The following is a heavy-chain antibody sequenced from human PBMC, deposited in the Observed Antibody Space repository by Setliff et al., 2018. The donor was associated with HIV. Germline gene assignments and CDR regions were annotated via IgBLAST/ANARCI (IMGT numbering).Heavy chain of an antibody. V-gene: IGHV1-69*06. Sequence: SVKVSCKASGGTFSNSAISWVRQAPGQGPEWMGRIIPMFGTANYAQKFQGRVTITADKSTSTAYMELSSLRSEDTAVYYCARSPIAAGTTTISARTNWFDPWGQGTLVTVSS. J-gene: IGHJ5*02. CDR1: GGTFSNSA. CDR3: ARSPIAAGTTTISARTNWFDP. D-gene: IGHD6-13*01. CDR2: IIPMFGTA.